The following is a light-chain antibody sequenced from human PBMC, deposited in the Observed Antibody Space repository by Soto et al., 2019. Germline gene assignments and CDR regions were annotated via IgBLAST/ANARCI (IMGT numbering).Light chain of an antibody. Sequence: IVMTQSTATLSVSPGERATLSCRPSQSVSSNLAWHEQKPGQAPGLIIYGASNRATGIPARFSGSGSGTDLTITISSLEPEDAAVYYGQQRHMWPITFGQGTRLEIK. J-gene: IGKJ5*01. CDR2: GAS. CDR1: QSVSSN. V-gene: IGKV3-11*01. CDR3: QQRHMWPIT.